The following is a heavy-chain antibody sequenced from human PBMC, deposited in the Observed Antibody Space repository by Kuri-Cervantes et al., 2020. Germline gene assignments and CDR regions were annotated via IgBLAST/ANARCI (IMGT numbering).Heavy chain of an antibody. CDR1: GFTFSSYA. V-gene: IGHV3-21*04. J-gene: IGHJ4*02. D-gene: IGHD3-10*01. Sequence: GGSLRLSCAASGFTFSSYAMSWVRQAPGKGLEWVSAISSSGSTIYYADSVKGRFTISRDNAKNSLYLQMNSLRAEDTAVYYCARAPWDSGSYYSPFDYWGQGALVTVSS. CDR3: ARAPWDSGSYYSPFDY. CDR2: ISSSGSTI.